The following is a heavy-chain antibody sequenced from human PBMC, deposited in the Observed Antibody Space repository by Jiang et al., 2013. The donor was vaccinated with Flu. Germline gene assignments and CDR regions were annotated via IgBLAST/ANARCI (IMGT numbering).Heavy chain of an antibody. Sequence: GAEVKKPGASVTVSCKASGYTFRGYYVHWVRQAPGQGLEWMGFFNPNVGNTIYAQTLQGRITMTRDSSTTTVYMELSSLKPDDTAVYYCARIEGLAADTGDWGQGTLVTVSS. V-gene: IGHV1-46*04. J-gene: IGHJ4*02. CDR2: FNPNVGNT. D-gene: IGHD6-13*01. CDR1: GYTFRGYY. CDR3: ARIEGLAADTGD.